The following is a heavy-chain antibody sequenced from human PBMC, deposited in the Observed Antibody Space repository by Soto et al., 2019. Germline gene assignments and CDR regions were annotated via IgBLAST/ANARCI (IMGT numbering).Heavy chain of an antibody. V-gene: IGHV1-2*04. CDR2: INPNSGGT. CDR3: ARAHNDYIWGNYRPDDAFDI. CDR1: GYTFTGYY. D-gene: IGHD3-16*02. Sequence: GASVKVSCKASGYTFTGYYMHWVRQAPGQGLEWMGWINPNSGGTNYAQKFQGWVTMTRDTSISTAYMELSRLRSDDTAVYYCARAHNDYIWGNYRPDDAFDIWGQGTMVTVSS. J-gene: IGHJ3*02.